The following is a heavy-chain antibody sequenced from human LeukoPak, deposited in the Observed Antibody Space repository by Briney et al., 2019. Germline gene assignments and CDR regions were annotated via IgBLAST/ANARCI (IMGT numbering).Heavy chain of an antibody. Sequence: GASVKVSCKPSGYSFTVNYIHWVRQAPGHGLEWMGWVNVNSGATDYAQKFQGRVTMTRDTSISTAYMELSRLRSDDTAVYYCARDIVGAVAGIYFDYWGQGTLVTVSS. V-gene: IGHV1-2*02. J-gene: IGHJ4*02. CDR1: GYSFTVNY. D-gene: IGHD6-19*01. CDR2: VNVNSGAT. CDR3: ARDIVGAVAGIYFDY.